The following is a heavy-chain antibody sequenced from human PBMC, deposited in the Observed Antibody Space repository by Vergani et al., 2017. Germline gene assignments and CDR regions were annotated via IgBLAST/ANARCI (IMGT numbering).Heavy chain of an antibody. V-gene: IGHV4-59*12. CDR2: IFQRGSP. Sequence: QVQLQESGPGLVKPSETLSLTCTASGGSISSYYWSWIRQPPGKGLEWIGHIFQRGSPDHNASLKSLVNISLDKSKNHFSLSLSFVTAADTAVYYCVRRNNVVRETDYFDYWGQGILVTVSS. CDR1: GGSISSYY. CDR3: VRRNNVVRETDYFDY. J-gene: IGHJ4*02. D-gene: IGHD3-10*01.